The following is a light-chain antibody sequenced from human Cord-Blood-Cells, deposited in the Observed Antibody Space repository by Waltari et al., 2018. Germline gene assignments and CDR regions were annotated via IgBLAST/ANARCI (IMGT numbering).Light chain of an antibody. J-gene: IGKJ3*01. Sequence: DIVMTQSPLSLPVTPGEPASISCRPSQSLLHSNGYNYLDWYLQKPGQSPKLLIYLGSNRASGVPDRFSGSGSGTDFTLKISRVEAEDVGVYYCMQALQTPRTFGPGTKVDIK. CDR1: QSLLHSNGYNY. V-gene: IGKV2-28*01. CDR2: LGS. CDR3: MQALQTPRT.